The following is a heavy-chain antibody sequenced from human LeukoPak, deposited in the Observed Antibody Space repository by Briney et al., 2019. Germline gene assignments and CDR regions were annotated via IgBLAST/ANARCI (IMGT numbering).Heavy chain of an antibody. CDR1: GFTFSSYS. CDR2: ISSSSSYT. Sequence: GGSLRLSCAASGFTFSSYSMNWVRQAPGKGLEWVSSISSSSSYTYYADSVKGRFTISRDNAKNSLYLQMNSLRAEDTAVYYCARTLYGDYVFDYWGQETLVTVSS. D-gene: IGHD4-17*01. V-gene: IGHV3-21*01. J-gene: IGHJ4*02. CDR3: ARTLYGDYVFDY.